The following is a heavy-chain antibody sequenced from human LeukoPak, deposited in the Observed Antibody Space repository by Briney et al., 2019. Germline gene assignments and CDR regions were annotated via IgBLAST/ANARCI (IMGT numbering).Heavy chain of an antibody. V-gene: IGHV3-7*01. CDR1: GFTFSSYG. J-gene: IGHJ4*02. D-gene: IGHD3-22*01. CDR2: IKQDGSEK. Sequence: GGSLRLSCAASGFTFSSYGMHWVRQAPGKGLEWVANIKQDGSEKYYVDSVKGRFTISRDNAKNSLYLQMNSLRAEDTAVYYCARGVYRVYDSSGYYNFDYWGQGTLVTVSS. CDR3: ARGVYRVYDSSGYYNFDY.